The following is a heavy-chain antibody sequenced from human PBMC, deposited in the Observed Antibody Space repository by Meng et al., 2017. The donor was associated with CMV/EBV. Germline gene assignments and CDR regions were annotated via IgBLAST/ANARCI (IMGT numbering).Heavy chain of an antibody. J-gene: IGHJ4*02. D-gene: IGHD6-13*01. Sequence: QGRRVQSGAEVKKPGASGNGSCKASGYTFTVYYMHWLRQAPGQEPEWMGIINPSGGSTSDAQKFQGRVTMTRDTSTSTVYMELSSLRSEYTAVYYCALAEYSSSLFDYWGQGTLVTVSS. CDR1: GYTFTVYY. CDR2: INPSGGST. V-gene: IGHV1-46*01. CDR3: ALAEYSSSLFDY.